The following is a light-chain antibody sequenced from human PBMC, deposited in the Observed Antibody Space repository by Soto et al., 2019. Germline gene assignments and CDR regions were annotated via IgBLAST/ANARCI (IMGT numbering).Light chain of an antibody. Sequence: QSVLTQPPSASGTPGQRVTISCSGTTSNIGSNPVNWYQQLPGTAPKLLIYSNIQRPSGVPARFSGSKSGTTAYLAISGLRSEDEADYYCAAWDNSLNGRVFGGGTKLTVL. V-gene: IGLV1-44*01. CDR3: AAWDNSLNGRV. J-gene: IGLJ3*02. CDR2: SNI. CDR1: TSNIGSNP.